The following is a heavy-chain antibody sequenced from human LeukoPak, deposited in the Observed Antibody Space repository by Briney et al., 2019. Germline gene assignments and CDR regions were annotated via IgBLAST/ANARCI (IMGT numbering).Heavy chain of an antibody. Sequence: GGSLRLSCAASGFTFSSYGMSWVRQAPGKGLEWVANIKQDGSEKYYVDSVKGRFTISRDNAKNSLYLQMNSLRAEDTAVYYCARDYYDSSGYYYYNYYMDVWGKGTTVTISS. J-gene: IGHJ6*03. D-gene: IGHD3-22*01. CDR2: IKQDGSEK. CDR1: GFTFSSYG. V-gene: IGHV3-7*01. CDR3: ARDYYDSSGYYYYNYYMDV.